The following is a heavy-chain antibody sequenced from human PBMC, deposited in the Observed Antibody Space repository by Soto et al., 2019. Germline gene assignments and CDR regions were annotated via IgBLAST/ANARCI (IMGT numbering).Heavy chain of an antibody. V-gene: IGHV4-4*07. CDR3: ARGGMVIIPTATAFDY. Sequence: ETLSLTCTVSGGSISTYYWSWIRQPAGKGLEWIGRIYASGSTNYNPSLKSRVTMSVATSKNQFSLKLSSVTAADTAVYYCARGGMVIIPTATAFDYWGQGTLVTVSS. D-gene: IGHD2-2*01. CDR2: IYASGST. CDR1: GGSISTYY. J-gene: IGHJ4*02.